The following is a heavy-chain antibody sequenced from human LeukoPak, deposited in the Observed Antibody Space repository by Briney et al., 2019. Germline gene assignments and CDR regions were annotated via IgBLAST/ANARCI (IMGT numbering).Heavy chain of an antibody. CDR2: IYPGGADT. J-gene: IGHJ4*02. V-gene: IGHV5-51*01. D-gene: IGHD3-16*01. CDR3: ARHFPDHYHDNCLDS. CDR1: GYSFTSYY. Sequence: GEAPKTSCRGSGYSFTSYYIGWGRQMPGKGLEGRGRIYPGGADTRYNPSFQGQVTISADKSINTASLKWSSLTASDTAMYYCARHFPDHYHDNCLDSSGQGDVVTASS.